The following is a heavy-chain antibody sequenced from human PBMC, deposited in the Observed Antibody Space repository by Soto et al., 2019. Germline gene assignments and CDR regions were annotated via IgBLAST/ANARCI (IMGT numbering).Heavy chain of an antibody. CDR3: ARGIQLWS. V-gene: IGHV1-69*06. CDR2: IIPLSGTP. CDR1: GGTFSNYA. Sequence: QVQLVQSGAEVKKPGSSVKVSCKASGGTFSNYALTWVRQAPGQGLEWMGGIIPLSGTPNYAQKFQGRVTITADKSTTTAYMELSSLRSEDTVVYYCARGIQLWSWGQGTLVTVSS. J-gene: IGHJ5*02. D-gene: IGHD5-18*01.